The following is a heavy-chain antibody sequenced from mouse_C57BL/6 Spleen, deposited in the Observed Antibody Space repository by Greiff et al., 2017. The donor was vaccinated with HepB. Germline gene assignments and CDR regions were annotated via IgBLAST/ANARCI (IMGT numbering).Heavy chain of an antibody. V-gene: IGHV1-64*01. CDR1: GYTFTSYW. CDR2: IHPNSGST. CDR3: SRFPGGYSYFDV. J-gene: IGHJ1*03. D-gene: IGHD1-1*02. Sequence: QVQLQQPGAELVKPGASVKLSCKASGYTFTSYWMHWVKQRPGQGLEWIGMIHPNSGSTNYNEKFKNKATLTVDKSSSTAYMHLNSLTSEDDAVYYCSRFPGGYSYFDVWGTGTTVTVSS.